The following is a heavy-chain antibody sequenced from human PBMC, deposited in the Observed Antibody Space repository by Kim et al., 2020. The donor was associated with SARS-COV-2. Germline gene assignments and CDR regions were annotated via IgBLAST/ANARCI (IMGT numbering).Heavy chain of an antibody. D-gene: IGHD3-10*01. CDR3: ARDGYGSGSSEY. Sequence: YADAVRSRLTIARDNSKNTLHLQMNSVGAEGTAGYYCARDGYGSGSSEYWGQGTLVTVSS. V-gene: IGHV3-30*05. J-gene: IGHJ4*02.